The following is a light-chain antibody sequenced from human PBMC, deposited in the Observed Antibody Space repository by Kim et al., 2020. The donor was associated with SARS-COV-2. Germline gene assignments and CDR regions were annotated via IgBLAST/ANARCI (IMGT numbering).Light chain of an antibody. J-gene: IGKJ2*01. V-gene: IGKV6D-21*02. CDR1: QRIGSS. CDR3: HQTNNLQYT. CDR2: YAS. Sequence: MTPKEKVTITCRASQRIGSSLHWYQQKPNQSPKLLIKYASQAISGVPSRFSGSGSGTNFTLTINSLEAEDAAAYYCHQTNNLQYTFGQGTKLEI.